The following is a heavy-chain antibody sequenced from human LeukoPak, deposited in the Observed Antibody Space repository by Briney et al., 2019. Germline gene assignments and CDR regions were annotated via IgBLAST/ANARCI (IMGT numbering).Heavy chain of an antibody. J-gene: IGHJ6*04. Sequence: TLRLSCAASGLTLDHYATHWARHASGKGLEWVEGLSWNSGSIGYADSLKGRYNISRDNAKNSLYLQMHSLRPEDTRLYYCAKDSGYDTPFRDTDVWGKGTPVTISS. CDR3: AKDSGYDTPFRDTDV. V-gene: IGHV3-9*01. D-gene: IGHD5-12*01. CDR1: GLTLDHYA. CDR2: LSWNSGSI.